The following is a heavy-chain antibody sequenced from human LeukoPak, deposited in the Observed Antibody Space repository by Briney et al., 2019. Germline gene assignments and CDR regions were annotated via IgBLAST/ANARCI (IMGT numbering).Heavy chain of an antibody. J-gene: IGHJ3*02. CDR1: GFTFNNYG. Sequence: GGSLRLSCAASGFTFNNYGMHWVRQAPGKGLEWVALIWYDGTNKYYGDSVKGRFTISRDNSKNTLYLQMNSLRAEDTAVYYCARGRFGELSVATFDIWGQATMVTVSS. CDR2: IWYDGTNK. D-gene: IGHD3-10*01. CDR3: ARGRFGELSVATFDI. V-gene: IGHV3-33*01.